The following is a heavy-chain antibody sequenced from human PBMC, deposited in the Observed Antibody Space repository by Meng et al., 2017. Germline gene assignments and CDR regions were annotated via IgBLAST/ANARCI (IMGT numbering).Heavy chain of an antibody. V-gene: IGHV4-61*01. CDR1: GGSVSSGSYY. D-gene: IGHD3-10*01. Sequence: GSLRLSCTVSGGSVSSGSYYWSWIRQPPGKGLEWIGYIYYSGSTNYNPSLKSRVTISVDTSKNQFSLKPSSVTAADTAVYYCARETDDMVRGVRPLYYFDYWGQGTLVTVSS. CDR3: ARETDDMVRGVRPLYYFDY. CDR2: IYYSGST. J-gene: IGHJ4*02.